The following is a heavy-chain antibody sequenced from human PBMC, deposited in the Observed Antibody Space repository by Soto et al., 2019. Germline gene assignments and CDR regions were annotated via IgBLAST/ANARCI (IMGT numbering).Heavy chain of an antibody. CDR3: ARGASTVVTRDDAFDI. D-gene: IGHD4-17*01. Sequence: ASVKVSCKASGYTFTTYGITWVRQAPGQGLEWMGWISAYNGNTNYAQELQGRVTMTTDTSTSTAYMELRSLRSDDTAVYYCARGASTVVTRDDAFDIWGQGTMVTVS. CDR1: GYTFTTYG. J-gene: IGHJ3*02. V-gene: IGHV1-18*01. CDR2: ISAYNGNT.